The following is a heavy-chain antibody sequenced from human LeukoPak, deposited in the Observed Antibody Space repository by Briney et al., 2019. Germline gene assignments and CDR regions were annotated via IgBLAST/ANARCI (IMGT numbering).Heavy chain of an antibody. J-gene: IGHJ4*02. CDR2: IYYSGST. V-gene: IGHV4-59*12. CDR3: ARGPDGMARGVMDY. CDR1: GGSIGSYY. Sequence: SETLSLTCTVSGGSIGSYYWSWVRQPPGKGLEWIGYIYYSGSTNYNPSLKSRVTISVDTSKNQFSLKLSSVTAADTAVYYCARGPDGMARGVMDYWGQGTLVTVSS. D-gene: IGHD3-10*01.